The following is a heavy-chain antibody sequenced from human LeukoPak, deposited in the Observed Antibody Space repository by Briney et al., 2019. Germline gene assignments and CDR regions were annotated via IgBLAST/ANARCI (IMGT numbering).Heavy chain of an antibody. Sequence: GRSLRLSCAASGFTFDDYAMHWVRHAPGKGLEWVSGISWNSGSIGYADSVKGRFTISRDNAKNSLYLQMDSLRAEDTAVYYCARGAGNYGWFDPWGQGTLVTVSS. CDR3: ARGAGNYGWFDP. J-gene: IGHJ5*02. CDR1: GFTFDDYA. CDR2: ISWNSGSI. V-gene: IGHV3-9*01. D-gene: IGHD4-17*01.